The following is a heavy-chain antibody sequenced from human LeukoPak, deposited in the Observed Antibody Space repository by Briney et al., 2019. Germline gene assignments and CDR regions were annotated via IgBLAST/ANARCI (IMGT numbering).Heavy chain of an antibody. D-gene: IGHD3-22*01. CDR2: INAGNGNT. J-gene: IGHJ4*02. Sequence: GASVKVSCKASGYTFTSYAMHWVRQAPGQRLEWMGWINAGNGNTKYSQKFQGRVTITRDTSASTAYMELSSLRSEDTAVYYCASSGKSNYDSSDYLDYWGQGTLVTVSS. CDR1: GYTFTSYA. CDR3: ASSGKSNYDSSDYLDY. V-gene: IGHV1-3*01.